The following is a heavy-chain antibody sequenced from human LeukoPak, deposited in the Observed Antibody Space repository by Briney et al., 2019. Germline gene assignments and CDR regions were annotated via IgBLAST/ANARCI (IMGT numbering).Heavy chain of an antibody. CDR3: ARRKSAYDSEFDY. V-gene: IGHV5-51*01. CDR2: IYPGDSDT. CDR1: GYTFTTYW. J-gene: IGHJ4*02. Sequence: GESLKISCKGSGYTFTTYWIGWVRQMPGKDLEWMGIIYPGDSDTRYSSSFQGQVTISADKSISTAYLQWSSLKASDTAMYYCARRKSAYDSEFDYWGQGTLVTVSS. D-gene: IGHD3-3*01.